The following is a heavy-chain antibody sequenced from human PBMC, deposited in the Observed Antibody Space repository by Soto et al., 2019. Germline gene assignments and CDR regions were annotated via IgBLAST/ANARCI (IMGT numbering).Heavy chain of an antibody. Sequence: QVQLQESGPGLVKPSGTLSLTCAVSGGSISSSNWWSWVRQPPGKGLEWIGEIYHSGSTNYNPSLKGRVTISVDKSKNQFSLKLSSVTAADTAVYYCARDPALAAAGNGDAFDIWGQGTMVTVSS. D-gene: IGHD6-13*01. CDR1: GGSISSSNW. V-gene: IGHV4-4*02. J-gene: IGHJ3*02. CDR2: IYHSGST. CDR3: ARDPALAAAGNGDAFDI.